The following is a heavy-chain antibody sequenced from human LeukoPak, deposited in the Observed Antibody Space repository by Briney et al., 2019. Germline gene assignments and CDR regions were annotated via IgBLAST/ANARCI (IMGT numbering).Heavy chain of an antibody. D-gene: IGHD3-3*01. J-gene: IGHJ6*03. Sequence: GGSLRLSCAASGFTFSSYVMNWVRQAPGKGLAGVSYINSSCSTIYYADSVKGQFTISRDNAKIPLYLQMNKLRAEDTAVYYCARDPRSDFWSGYYIEDYYYYYMDVWGKGTTVTVSS. CDR2: INSSCSTI. CDR1: GFTFSSYV. V-gene: IGHV3-48*03. CDR3: ARDPRSDFWSGYYIEDYYYYYMDV.